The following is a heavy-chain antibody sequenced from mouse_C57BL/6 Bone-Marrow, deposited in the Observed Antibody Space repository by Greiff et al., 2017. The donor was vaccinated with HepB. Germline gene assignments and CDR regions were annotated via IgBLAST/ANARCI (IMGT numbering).Heavy chain of an antibody. J-gene: IGHJ2*01. D-gene: IGHD2-3*01. CDR2: IHPNSGST. CDR1: GYTFTSYW. CDR3: ARENGDGYYGY. Sequence: QVQLQQPGAELVKPGASVKLSCKASGYTFTSYWMHWVKQRPGQGLEWIGMIHPNSGSTNYNEKFKSKATLTVDKSSSTAYMQLSSLTSEDSAVYYCARENGDGYYGYWGQGTTLTVSS. V-gene: IGHV1-64*01.